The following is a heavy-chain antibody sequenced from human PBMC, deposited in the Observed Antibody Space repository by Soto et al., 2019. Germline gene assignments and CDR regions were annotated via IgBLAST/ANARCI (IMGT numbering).Heavy chain of an antibody. CDR2: INQDGSEK. D-gene: IGHD3-16*01. V-gene: IGHV3-7*03. CDR1: GFTFSRFW. CDR3: ARKMMGSFDS. Sequence: QPGGSLRLSCVASGFTFSRFWMNWIRQIPGKGLEWVAIINQDGSEKFYVDSVKGRFTISRDTAKSSLFLQMNSLRAEDTAVYYCARKMMGSFDSWGQGALVTVSS. J-gene: IGHJ4*02.